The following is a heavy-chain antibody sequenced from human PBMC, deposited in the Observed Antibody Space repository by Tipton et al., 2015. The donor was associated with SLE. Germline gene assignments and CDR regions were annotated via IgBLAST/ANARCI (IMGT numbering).Heavy chain of an antibody. CDR3: ARQRLRLLSPLDA. Sequence: TLSLTCAVHDGSLSNYYWSWFRRPPGRGLEWIGEITRRGKTNYNPSLKSRVTISVDTSKNQFSLKLNSVTAADTAVYYCARQRLRLLSPLDAWGQGTTVTVS. D-gene: IGHD3-10*01. J-gene: IGHJ6*02. CDR2: ITRRGKT. CDR1: DGSLSNYY. V-gene: IGHV4-34*01.